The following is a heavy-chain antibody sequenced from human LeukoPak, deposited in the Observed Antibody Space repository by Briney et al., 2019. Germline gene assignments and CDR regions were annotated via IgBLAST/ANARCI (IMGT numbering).Heavy chain of an antibody. J-gene: IGHJ4*02. Sequence: GASVKVSCKASGYTFTSYAMNWVRQAPGQGLEWMGIINPSGGSTSYAQKFQGRVTMTRDTSTSTVYMELSSLRSEDTAVYYCAREGAEVANDYWGQGTLVTVSS. CDR3: AREGAEVANDY. V-gene: IGHV1-46*01. CDR1: GYTFTSYA. CDR2: INPSGGST. D-gene: IGHD5-24*01.